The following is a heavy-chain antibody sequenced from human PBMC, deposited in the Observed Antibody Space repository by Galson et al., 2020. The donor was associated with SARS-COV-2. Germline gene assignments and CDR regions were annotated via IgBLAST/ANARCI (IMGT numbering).Heavy chain of an antibody. CDR3: ARDRYRNVDY. CDR1: GFDFSTFI. CDR2: IISSSEHI. Sequence: GGSLRLSCAASGFDFSTFIMIWVRQTPGKGLEWVSSIISSSEHIYYADSVKGRFTVSRDNAKNSLFLQMDSLRAEDTGVYYCARDRYRNVDYWGQGTLVTVSS. V-gene: IGHV3-21*01. D-gene: IGHD5-18*01. J-gene: IGHJ4*02.